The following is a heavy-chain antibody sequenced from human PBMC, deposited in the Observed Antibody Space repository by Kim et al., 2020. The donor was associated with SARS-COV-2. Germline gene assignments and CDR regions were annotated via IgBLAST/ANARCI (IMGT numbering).Heavy chain of an antibody. Sequence: GGSLRLSCAASGFTFSSYAMSWVRQAPGKGLEWVSAISGSGGSTYYADSVKGRFTISRDNSKNTLYLQMNSLRAEDTAVYYCAKGTTQGYSSGWPMDYYYDYGMDVWGQGTTVTVSS. CDR1: GFTFSSYA. D-gene: IGHD6-19*01. J-gene: IGHJ6*02. CDR3: AKGTTQGYSSGWPMDYYYDYGMDV. CDR2: ISGSGGST. V-gene: IGHV3-23*01.